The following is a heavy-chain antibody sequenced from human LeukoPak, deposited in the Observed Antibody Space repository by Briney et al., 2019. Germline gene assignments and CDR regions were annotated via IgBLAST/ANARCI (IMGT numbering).Heavy chain of an antibody. CDR2: IYSGGST. V-gene: IGHV3-66*02. J-gene: IGHJ6*03. CDR3: ASHETPVLRFLGWLKVPDYYYYYMDV. CDR1: GFTFSSNY. Sequence: GGSLRLSCAASGFTFSSNYMSWVRQAPGKGLEWVSVIYSGGSTYYADSVKGRFTLSRDNSKNTLYLQMNSLRAEDTAVYYCASHETPVLRFLGWLKVPDYYYYYMDVWGKGTTVTVSS. D-gene: IGHD3-3*01.